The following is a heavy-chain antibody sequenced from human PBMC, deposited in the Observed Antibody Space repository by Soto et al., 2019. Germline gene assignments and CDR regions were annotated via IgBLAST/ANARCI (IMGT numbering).Heavy chain of an antibody. CDR1: GYTFTGYY. CDR3: ARSGKGRNSNAFDH. D-gene: IGHD1-26*01. Sequence: QVQLVQSGAEVKKPGASVKVSCKASGYTFTGYYMHWVRQAPGQGLEWMGWINPNSGGTNYAQKFQGWVTMTRDTAIRTAYMEVSRRRSDGTAVSYCARSGKGRNSNAFDHWGQGTMVTVSS. J-gene: IGHJ3*01. V-gene: IGHV1-2*04. CDR2: INPNSGGT.